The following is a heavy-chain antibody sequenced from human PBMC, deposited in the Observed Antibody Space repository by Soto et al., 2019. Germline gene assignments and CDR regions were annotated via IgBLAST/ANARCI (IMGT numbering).Heavy chain of an antibody. CDR1: GGTFSSYA. Sequence: QVQLVQSGAEVKKPGSSVKVSCKASGGTFSSYAISWVRQAPGQGLEWMGGIIPIFGTANYAQKFQGRVTITADKSTSTAYMELSSLRSEDTAVYYCARSKYYYDSSGPESRWFDPWGQGTLVTVSS. V-gene: IGHV1-69*06. D-gene: IGHD3-22*01. J-gene: IGHJ5*02. CDR3: ARSKYYYDSSGPESRWFDP. CDR2: IIPIFGTA.